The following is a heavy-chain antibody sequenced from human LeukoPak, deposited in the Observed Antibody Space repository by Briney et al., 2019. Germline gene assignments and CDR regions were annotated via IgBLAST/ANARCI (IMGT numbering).Heavy chain of an antibody. D-gene: IGHD3-22*01. J-gene: IGHJ3*02. V-gene: IGHV4-38-2*02. Sequence: KTSETLSLTCSVSGYSIRSGYWGWIRQPPGKGLEWIGTLSHSGSTYYNPSLKSRLTISVDTSKNQFSLKLSSVTAADTAVYYCARETYYYDSSGYRSDAFDIWGQGTMVTVSS. CDR3: ARETYYYDSSGYRSDAFDI. CDR2: LSHSGST. CDR1: GYSIRSGY.